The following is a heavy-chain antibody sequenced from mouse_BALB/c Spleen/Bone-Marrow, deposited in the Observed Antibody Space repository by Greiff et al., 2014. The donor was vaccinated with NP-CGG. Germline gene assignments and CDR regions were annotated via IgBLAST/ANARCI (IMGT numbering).Heavy chain of an antibody. CDR3: ALYYEYDVGY. CDR1: GFNIKDTY. CDR2: IDPANGNT. Sequence: VHVKQSGAELVKPGASVKLSCTASGFNIKDTYMHWVKQRPEQGLEWIGRIDPANGNTKYDPKFQGKATITADTSSNTAYLQLSSLTSEDTAVYYCALYYEYDVGYWGQGTTLTVSS. J-gene: IGHJ2*01. V-gene: IGHV14-3*02. D-gene: IGHD2-4*01.